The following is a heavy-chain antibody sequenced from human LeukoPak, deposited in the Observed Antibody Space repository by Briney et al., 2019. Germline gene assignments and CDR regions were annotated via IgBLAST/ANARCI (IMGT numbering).Heavy chain of an antibody. CDR3: ARRVVRGYCTSSSCFPGGFDS. CDR1: GGSFSGYY. CDR2: INHSGST. Sequence: PSETLSLTCAVYGGSFSGYYWSWIRQPPGKGLEWIGEINHSGSTNYNPSLKSRVTISVDTSKNQFSLKLSSVTAADTAVYYCARRVVRGYCTSSSCFPGGFDSWGQGTLVTVSS. J-gene: IGHJ4*02. D-gene: IGHD2-2*01. V-gene: IGHV4-34*01.